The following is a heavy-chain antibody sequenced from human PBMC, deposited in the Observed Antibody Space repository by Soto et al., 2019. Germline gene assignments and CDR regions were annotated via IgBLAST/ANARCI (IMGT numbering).Heavy chain of an antibody. CDR2: ISVDGRDT. Sequence: TGGSLRLSCAASGFSLSDYWMHWVRQVPGKGLLWVSRISVDGRDTTYADSVKGRFTISRDNAKNTLYLQMDSLRAEDTAVYYCVRAPEPRPIXFWGHGSLVTVSS. V-gene: IGHV3-74*03. D-gene: IGHD3-3*01. CDR3: VRAPEPRPIXF. CDR1: GFSLSDYW. J-gene: IGHJ4*01.